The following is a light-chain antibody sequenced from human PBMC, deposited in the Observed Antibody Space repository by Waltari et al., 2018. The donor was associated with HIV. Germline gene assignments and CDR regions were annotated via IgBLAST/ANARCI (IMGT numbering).Light chain of an antibody. Sequence: QSALTQPASVSGSPGQSITISCTGSSSDVGGYTHVSWYQQHPGKAPKLMIFEVSNRPSGVSNRFSGSKSGNTASLTISGLQAEDEADYYCKSYTGSSTPWVFGGGTKLTVL. CDR3: KSYTGSSTPWV. CDR1: SSDVGGYTH. J-gene: IGLJ3*02. CDR2: EVS. V-gene: IGLV2-14*01.